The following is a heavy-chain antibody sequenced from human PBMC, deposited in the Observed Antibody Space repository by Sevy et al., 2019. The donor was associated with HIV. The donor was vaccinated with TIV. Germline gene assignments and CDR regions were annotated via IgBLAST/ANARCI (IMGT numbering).Heavy chain of an antibody. Sequence: SETLSLTCTVSGACISSFYWNWIRQPAGEGLEWIGRIYVSGSTDYNPSLKSRVTMSVDTSKNQFSMKLSSVTAADTAVYYCAGVSMYYYDSSGYFGWGQGTLVTVSS. J-gene: IGHJ4*02. CDR2: IYVSGST. V-gene: IGHV4-4*07. CDR3: AGVSMYYYDSSGYFG. D-gene: IGHD3-22*01. CDR1: GACISSFY.